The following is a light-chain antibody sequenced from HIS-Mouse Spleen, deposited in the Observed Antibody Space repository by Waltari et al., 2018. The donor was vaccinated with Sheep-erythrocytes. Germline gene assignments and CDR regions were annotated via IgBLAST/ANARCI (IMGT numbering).Light chain of an antibody. CDR3: CSYAGSYNHV. CDR1: SSDVGGYNY. CDR2: DVS. Sequence: QSALTQPRSVSGSPGQSVTISCTGTSSDVGGYNYVSWYQQHPGKAPKLMIYDVSKRPSAVPARFSGSKSGNTASLTISWLQADDEADYYCCSYAGSYNHVFATGTKVTVL. J-gene: IGLJ1*01. V-gene: IGLV2-11*01.